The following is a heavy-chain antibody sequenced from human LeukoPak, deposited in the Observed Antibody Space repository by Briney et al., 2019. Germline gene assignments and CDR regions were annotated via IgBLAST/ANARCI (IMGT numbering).Heavy chain of an antibody. CDR1: GGSISSYY. D-gene: IGHD3-10*01. J-gene: IGHJ5*02. CDR2: INHSGRT. V-gene: IGHV4-34*01. Sequence: KSSETLSLTCTVSGGSISSYYWSWIRQTPGKGLEWIGEINHSGRTNYNPSLKSRVTISADTSKNQFSLELRSVTAADTAVYYCARAYYSTSWFPHWGQGALVTVSS. CDR3: ARAYYSTSWFPH.